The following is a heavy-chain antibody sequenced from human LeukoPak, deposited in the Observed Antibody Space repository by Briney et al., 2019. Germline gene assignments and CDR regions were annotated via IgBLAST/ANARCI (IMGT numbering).Heavy chain of an antibody. CDR3: ARLGDYLDY. Sequence: SETLSLTCTVSGGSISSGSYYWSWIRQPAGKGLEWIGRIYTSGSTNYNPSLKSRVTISVDTSKNQFSLKLSSVTAADTAVYYCARLGDYLDYWGQGTLVTVSS. CDR2: IYTSGST. V-gene: IGHV4-61*02. J-gene: IGHJ4*02. CDR1: GGSISSGSYY.